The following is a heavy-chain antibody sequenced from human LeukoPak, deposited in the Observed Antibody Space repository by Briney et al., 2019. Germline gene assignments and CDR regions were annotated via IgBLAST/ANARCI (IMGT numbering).Heavy chain of an antibody. CDR3: AKAKAVYRVVATLDY. Sequence: PGGSLRFSCAASGFTFSSYGMHWVRQAPGKGLEWVAVIWYDGSNKYYADSVKGRFTISRDNSKNTLYLQMNSLRAEDTAVYYCAKAKAVYRVVATLDYWGQGTLVTVSS. CDR2: IWYDGSNK. J-gene: IGHJ4*02. CDR1: GFTFSSYG. V-gene: IGHV3-33*06. D-gene: IGHD5-12*01.